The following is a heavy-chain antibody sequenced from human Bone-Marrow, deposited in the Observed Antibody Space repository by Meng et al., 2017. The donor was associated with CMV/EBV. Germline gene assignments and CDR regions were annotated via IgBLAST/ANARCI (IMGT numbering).Heavy chain of an antibody. V-gene: IGHV3-48*01. D-gene: IGHD3-22*01. CDR1: GFTFSSYS. CDR2: ISSSSSTI. J-gene: IGHJ4*02. CDR3: ARDEYDSSGLFDY. Sequence: GGSLRLSCAASGFTFSSYSMNWVRQAPGKGLEWVSYISSSSSTIYYADSVKGRFTISRDKAKNSLYLQMNSLRAEDTAVYYCARDEYDSSGLFDYWGQGTLVTVSS.